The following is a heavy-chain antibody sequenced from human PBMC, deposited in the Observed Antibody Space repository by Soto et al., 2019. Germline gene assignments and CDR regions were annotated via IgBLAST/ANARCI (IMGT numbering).Heavy chain of an antibody. V-gene: IGHV3-23*01. CDR3: AKILSTVTTYYYGMDV. CDR2: ISGSGGDT. J-gene: IGHJ6*02. Sequence: GGSLRLSCAASGFSFSTYPMTWVRQGPGKRLEGVSSISGSGGDTYYIDSVKGRFTISRDNSKNTVYLQMNSLRAEDTAVYYCAKILSTVTTYYYGMDVWGQGTTVTVSS. D-gene: IGHD4-17*01. CDR1: GFSFSTYP.